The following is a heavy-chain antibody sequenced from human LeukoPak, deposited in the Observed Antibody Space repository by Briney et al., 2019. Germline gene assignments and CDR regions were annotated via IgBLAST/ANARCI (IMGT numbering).Heavy chain of an antibody. Sequence: PGGSLRLSCAASGFTFSNYEMNWVRQAPGKGLEWVSGISGSGGSTDYADSVKGRFTISRDNSKNTLYLQMNSLRAEDTAVYYCANRYCSGGSCYPYHYWGQGTLVTVSS. D-gene: IGHD2-15*01. CDR3: ANRYCSGGSCYPYHY. CDR1: GFTFSNYE. CDR2: ISGSGGST. J-gene: IGHJ4*02. V-gene: IGHV3-23*01.